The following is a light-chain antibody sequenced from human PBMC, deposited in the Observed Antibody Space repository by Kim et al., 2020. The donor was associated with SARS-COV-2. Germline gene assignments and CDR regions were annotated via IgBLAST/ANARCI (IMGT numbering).Light chain of an antibody. Sequence: QSALTQPASVSGSPGQSITISCTGTSSDIGNYNFVSWSQQHPGKAPKLLIYDVSKRPSGVSDRFSGSESGNTASLTISGLQAEDEADYYCSSHIGSSTWVFGGGTQLTVL. CDR1: SSDIGNYNF. V-gene: IGLV2-14*01. J-gene: IGLJ3*02. CDR2: DVS. CDR3: SSHIGSSTWV.